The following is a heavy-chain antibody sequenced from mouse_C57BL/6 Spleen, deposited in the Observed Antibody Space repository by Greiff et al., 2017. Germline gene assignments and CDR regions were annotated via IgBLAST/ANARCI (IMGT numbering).Heavy chain of an antibody. Sequence: VQLVESGPELVKPGASVKISCKASGYAFSSSWMNWVKQRPGKGLEWIGRIYPGDGDTNYNGKFKGKATLTADKSSSTAYMQLSRLTSEDSAVYVCARRGNYDYGYWYFDVWGKGTTVTVSS. CDR2: IYPGDGDT. CDR3: ARRGNYDYGYWYFDV. CDR1: GYAFSSSW. J-gene: IGHJ1*03. D-gene: IGHD2-4*01. V-gene: IGHV1-82*01.